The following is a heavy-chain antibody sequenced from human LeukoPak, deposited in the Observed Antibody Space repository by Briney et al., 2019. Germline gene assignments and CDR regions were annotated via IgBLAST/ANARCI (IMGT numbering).Heavy chain of an antibody. CDR3: ARRLVVVPAAIRGDAFDI. V-gene: IGHV4-38-2*01. CDR2: IYRSGST. CDR1: GDSISNGYY. Sequence: SETLSLTCGVSGDSISNGYYWTWIRQPPGKGLEWIGSIYRSGSTNYNPSLKSRVTISVDTSKNQFSLKLTSVTAADTAVYYCARRLVVVPAAIRGDAFDIWGQGTMVTVSS. J-gene: IGHJ3*02. D-gene: IGHD2-2*02.